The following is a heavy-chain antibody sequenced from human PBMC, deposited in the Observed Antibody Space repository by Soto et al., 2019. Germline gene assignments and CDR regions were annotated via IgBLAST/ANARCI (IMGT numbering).Heavy chain of an antibody. V-gene: IGHV4-34*01. D-gene: IGHD2-15*01. CDR2: INHSGST. CDR3: ARGGVVVVAATRWFDP. Sequence: QVQLQQWGAGLLKPSETLSLTCAVYGGSFSGYYWSWIRQPPGKGLEWIGEINHSGSTNYNPSLKSRVTISVDTSKTQFSLKLSSVTAADTAVYYCARGGVVVVAATRWFDPWGQGILVTVSS. J-gene: IGHJ5*02. CDR1: GGSFSGYY.